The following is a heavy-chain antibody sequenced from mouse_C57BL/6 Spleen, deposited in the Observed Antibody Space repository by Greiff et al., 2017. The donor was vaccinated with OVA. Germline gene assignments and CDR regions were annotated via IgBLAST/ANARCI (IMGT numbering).Heavy chain of an antibody. V-gene: IGHV1-81*01. CDR2: IYPRSGNT. Sequence: VMLVESGAELARPGASVKLSCKASGYTFTSYGISWVKQRTGQGLEWIGEIYPRSGNTYYNEKFKGKATLTADKSSSTAYMELRSLTSEDSAVYFCAREDYDGYSGWFAYWGQGTLVTVSA. CDR3: AREDYDGYSGWFAY. J-gene: IGHJ3*01. D-gene: IGHD2-3*01. CDR1: GYTFTSYG.